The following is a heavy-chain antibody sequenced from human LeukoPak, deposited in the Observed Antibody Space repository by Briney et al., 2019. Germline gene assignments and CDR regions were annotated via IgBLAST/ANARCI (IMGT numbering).Heavy chain of an antibody. CDR3: ARDNGWSADF. CDR2: ISYDGSNK. Sequence: GGSLRLSCAASGFTFSSYAMHWVRQAPGKGLEWVAVISYDGSNKYYADSVKGRFTISRDNSKNTLYLQMNSLRAEDTAVYYCARDNGWSADFWGQGTLVTVSS. D-gene: IGHD2-15*01. J-gene: IGHJ4*02. V-gene: IGHV3-30-3*01. CDR1: GFTFSSYA.